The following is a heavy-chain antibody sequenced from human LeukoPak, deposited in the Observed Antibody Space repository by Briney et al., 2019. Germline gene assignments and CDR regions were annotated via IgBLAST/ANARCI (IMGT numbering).Heavy chain of an antibody. CDR2: IYYSGST. Sequence: PSETLSLTCTVSGGSISSSSYYWGWIRQPPGKGLECIGSIYYSGSTYYNPSLKSRVTISVDTSKNQFSLKLSSVTAADTAVYYCARFGSGRRNSHYYYYMDVWGKGTTVTVSS. D-gene: IGHD3-10*01. CDR3: ARFGSGRRNSHYYYYMDV. J-gene: IGHJ6*03. CDR1: GGSISSSSYY. V-gene: IGHV4-39*01.